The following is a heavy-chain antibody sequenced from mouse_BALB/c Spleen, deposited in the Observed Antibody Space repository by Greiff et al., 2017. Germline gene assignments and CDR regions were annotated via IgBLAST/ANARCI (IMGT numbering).Heavy chain of an antibody. CDR3: ARARILYAMDY. CDR2: IWGDGST. V-gene: IGHV2-6-7*01. CDR1: GFSLTGYG. Sequence: QVQLKESGPGLVAPSQSLSITCTVSGFSLTGYGVNWVRQPPGKGLEWLGMIWGDGSTDYNSALKSRLSISKDNSKSQVFLKMNSLQTDDTARYYCARARILYAMDYWGQGTSVTVSS. J-gene: IGHJ4*01.